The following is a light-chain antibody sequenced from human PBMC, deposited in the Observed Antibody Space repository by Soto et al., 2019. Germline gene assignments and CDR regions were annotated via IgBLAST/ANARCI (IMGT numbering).Light chain of an antibody. J-gene: IGKJ1*01. Sequence: DIQLTQSPSSLSASVGDRVTITCRASQTIDTYLNWYQHKPGTAPKVLIYAATYLQNGVPSRFSGTGSGADFTLAISSLQLEDFATYWCQQNFNFPGPFGQGNKVDMK. V-gene: IGKV1-39*01. CDR2: AAT. CDR1: QTIDTY. CDR3: QQNFNFPGP.